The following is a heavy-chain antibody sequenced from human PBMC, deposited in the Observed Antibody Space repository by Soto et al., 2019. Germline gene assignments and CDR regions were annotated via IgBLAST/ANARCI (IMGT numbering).Heavy chain of an antibody. CDR2: ISAYNGDT. V-gene: IGHV1-18*01. CDR3: SRGLGSYGDYVDYFDY. J-gene: IGHJ4*02. CDR1: GYTFTSYG. Sequence: VASVKVSCKASGYTFTSYGISWVRQAPGQGLEWMGWISAYNGDTNYAQKLQGRVTMTTDTSTSTAYMELRSLRSDDTAVYYCSRGLGSYGDYVDYFDYWGQGTLVTVSS. D-gene: IGHD4-17*01.